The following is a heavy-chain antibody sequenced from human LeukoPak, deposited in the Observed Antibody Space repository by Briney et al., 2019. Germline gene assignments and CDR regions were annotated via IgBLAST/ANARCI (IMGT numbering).Heavy chain of an antibody. V-gene: IGHV4-34*01. CDR1: GGSFSGYY. CDR3: ARGRSYGDYFDY. J-gene: IGHJ4*02. Sequence: SETLSLTCAVYGGSFSGYYWSWIRQPPGKGLEWLGEINHSGSTNYNPSLKSRVTISVDTSKNQFSLKLSSVTAADTAVYYCARGRSYGDYFDYWGQGTLVTVSS. CDR2: INHSGST. D-gene: IGHD4-17*01.